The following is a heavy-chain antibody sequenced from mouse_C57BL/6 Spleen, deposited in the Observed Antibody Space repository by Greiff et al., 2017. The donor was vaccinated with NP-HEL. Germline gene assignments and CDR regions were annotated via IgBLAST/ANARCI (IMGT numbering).Heavy chain of an antibody. J-gene: IGHJ2*01. D-gene: IGHD1-1*01. V-gene: IGHV1-66*01. CDR1: GYSFTSYY. CDR3: VYYGSSYPFDY. Sequence: VQLQQSGPELVKPGASVKISCKASGYSFTSYYIHWVKQRPGQGLEWIGWIYPGSGNTKYNEKFKGKATLTADTSSSTAYMQLSSLTSEDSAVYYCVYYGSSYPFDYWGQGTTLTVSS. CDR2: IYPGSGNT.